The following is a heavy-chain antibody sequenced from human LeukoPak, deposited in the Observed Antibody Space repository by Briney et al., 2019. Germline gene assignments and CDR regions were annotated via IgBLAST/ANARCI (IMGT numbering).Heavy chain of an antibody. CDR2: INPNSGGT. J-gene: IGHJ4*02. CDR1: GYTFSDYY. D-gene: IGHD6-13*01. Sequence: ASVKVSCKASGYTFSDYYMNWVRQAPGQGLEWMGWINPNSGGTDYAQKFQGRVTMTRDTSISTAYMELSRLTSDDTAVYYCATDSIAAAAHWGQGTLVTVSS. CDR3: ATDSIAAAAH. V-gene: IGHV1-2*02.